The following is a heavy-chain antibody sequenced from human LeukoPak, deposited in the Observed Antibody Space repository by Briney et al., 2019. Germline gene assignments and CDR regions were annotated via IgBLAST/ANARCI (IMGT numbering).Heavy chain of an antibody. CDR2: ISGSGGST. J-gene: IGHJ6*02. CDR3: AKDRYCSSTSCFHYYYGMGV. V-gene: IGHV3-23*01. CDR1: GFTFSSYA. D-gene: IGHD2-2*01. Sequence: GGSLRLSCAASGFTFSSYAMSWVRQAPGKGLEWVSAISGSGGSTYYADSVKGRFTISRDNSKNTLYLQMNSLRAEDTAVYYCAKDRYCSSTSCFHYYYGMGVWGQGTTVTVSS.